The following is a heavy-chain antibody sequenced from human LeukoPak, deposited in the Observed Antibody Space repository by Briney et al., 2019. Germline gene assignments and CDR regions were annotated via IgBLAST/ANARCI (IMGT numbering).Heavy chain of an antibody. Sequence: PSETLSLTCAVYGGSFSGYYWSWIRQPPGKGLEWIGEINHSGSTNYNPSLKSRVTISVDTSKNQFSLKLSSVTAADTAVYYCARHKDYYYSYMDVWGKGTTVTISS. J-gene: IGHJ6*03. CDR2: INHSGST. CDR1: GGSFSGYY. V-gene: IGHV4-34*01. CDR3: ARHKDYYYSYMDV.